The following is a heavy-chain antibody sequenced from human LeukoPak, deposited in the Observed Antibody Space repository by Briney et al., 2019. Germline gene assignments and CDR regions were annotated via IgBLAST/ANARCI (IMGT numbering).Heavy chain of an antibody. CDR3: SREHALGDF. J-gene: IGHJ4*02. CDR1: GFTFSSYS. Sequence: GGSLRLSCAASGFTFSSYSMNWVRQAPGKGLEWVSSITSGSSYKYYADSVKGRFTISRDNAKNSLYLQMNSLRAEDTAVYYCSREHALGDFWGQGSLVTVSS. V-gene: IGHV3-21*01. D-gene: IGHD2-2*01. CDR2: ITSGSSYK.